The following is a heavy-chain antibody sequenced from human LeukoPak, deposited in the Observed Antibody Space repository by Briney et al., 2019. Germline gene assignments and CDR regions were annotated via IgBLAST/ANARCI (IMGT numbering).Heavy chain of an antibody. J-gene: IGHJ4*02. V-gene: IGHV4-59*12. CDR1: GGSISSYY. Sequence: SETLSLTCTVSGGSISSYYWGWIRQPPGKGLEWIGFIFYSGTTNYNPSLKSRVTISVDTSKNQFSLKLSSVTAADTAVYYCAREYYYGSGSYYWGQGTLVTVSS. CDR3: AREYYYGSGSYY. CDR2: IFYSGTT. D-gene: IGHD3-10*01.